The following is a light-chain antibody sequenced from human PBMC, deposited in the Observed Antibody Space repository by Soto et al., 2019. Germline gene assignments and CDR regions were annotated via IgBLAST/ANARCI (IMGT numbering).Light chain of an antibody. CDR3: PAWGSSTVV. CDR1: KLGDKY. CDR2: QNS. J-gene: IGLJ2*01. V-gene: IGLV3-1*01. Sequence: SYELTQPPSVSVSPGQTASITCSGDKLGDKYACWYQQKPGQSPVLVIYQNSKRPSGIPERFSGSNSGNTATLTISGTQAMDEADYYCPAWGSSTVVFGGGTKLTVL.